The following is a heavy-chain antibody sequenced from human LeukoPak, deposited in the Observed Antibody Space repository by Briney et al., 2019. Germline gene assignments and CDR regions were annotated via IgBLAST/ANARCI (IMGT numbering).Heavy chain of an antibody. D-gene: IGHD3-22*01. Sequence: ASVKVSCKASGGTFSNYTFSWVRQAPGQGLEWMGWISAYNGNTNYAQKLQGRVTMTTDTSTSTAYMELRSLRSDDTAVYYCARTDKKYYYDSSGYYSSWGQGTLVTVSS. J-gene: IGHJ4*02. V-gene: IGHV1-18*01. CDR2: ISAYNGNT. CDR1: GGTFSNYT. CDR3: ARTDKKYYYDSSGYYSS.